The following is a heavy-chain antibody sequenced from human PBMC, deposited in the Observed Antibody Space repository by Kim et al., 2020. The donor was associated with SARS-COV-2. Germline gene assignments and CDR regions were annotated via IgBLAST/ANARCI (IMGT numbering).Heavy chain of an antibody. CDR1: SGSINFYY. CDR3: ARGAYDPPRCLDY. D-gene: IGHD5-12*01. CDR2: IYPNGNT. Sequence: SETLSLTCTVSSGSINFYYWNWIRQPAGKGLEWIGRIYPNGNTNYNPSLKSRVTMSLDTSKNHFSLKLTSLTAADTAVYFCARGAYDPPRCLDYGSQGT. V-gene: IGHV4-4*07. J-gene: IGHJ4*02.